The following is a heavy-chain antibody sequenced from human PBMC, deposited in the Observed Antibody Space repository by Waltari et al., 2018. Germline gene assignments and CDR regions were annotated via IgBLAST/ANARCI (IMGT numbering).Heavy chain of an antibody. Sequence: LVQSGAEVMKPGASVQVSCKASRDAVTEHYIHWVRQAPGQGLEGMGWFNPNGGGTNYAQRFAGRITVTWDTSISTAYMEFSRLTSGDTAVYFCAREYCGGDCRLFDYWGQGTLVTVSS. CDR1: RDAVTEHY. D-gene: IGHD2-21*02. CDR3: AREYCGGDCRLFDY. V-gene: IGHV1-2*02. J-gene: IGHJ4*02. CDR2: FNPNGGGT.